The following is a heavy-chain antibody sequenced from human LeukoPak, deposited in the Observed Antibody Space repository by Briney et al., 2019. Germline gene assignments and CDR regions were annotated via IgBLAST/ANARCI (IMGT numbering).Heavy chain of an antibody. CDR3: ARGYSDWLR. CDR2: ISSSGNNI. D-gene: IGHD4-11*01. CDR1: GFTFSDFY. Sequence: GGSLRLSCAGSGFTFSDFYMNWIRQAPGKGLEWVSSISSSGNNIPYSDSVKGRFTISRDNAKNSLSLQMSGLRVEDTAVYYCARGYSDWLRWGQGTQVTVSS. V-gene: IGHV3-11*04. J-gene: IGHJ4*02.